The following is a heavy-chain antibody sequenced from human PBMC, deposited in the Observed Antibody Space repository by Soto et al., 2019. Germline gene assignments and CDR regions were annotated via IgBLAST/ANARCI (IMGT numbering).Heavy chain of an antibody. CDR1: GFSFSNYW. CDR3: ARALGHSSSWYGDH. D-gene: IGHD6-13*01. J-gene: IGHJ4*02. V-gene: IGHV3-7*01. CDR2: IEQDGGDK. Sequence: GSLRLSCAASGFSFSNYWMAWVRQAPGKGLEWVANIEQDGGDKFYVDSLRGRFTISRDNAKNSLYLHMNSLRVEDTAVYYCARALGHSSSWYGDHWGQGTPVTVS.